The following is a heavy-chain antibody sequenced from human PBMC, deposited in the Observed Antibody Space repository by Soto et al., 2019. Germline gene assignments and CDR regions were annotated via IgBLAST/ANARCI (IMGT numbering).Heavy chain of an antibody. CDR2: IKQDGSEK. V-gene: IGHV3-7*01. J-gene: IGHJ6*02. CDR1: GFTFSSYW. CDR3: ARVDIVVVPAADYYYGMDV. Sequence: GESLKISCAASGFTFSSYWMSWVRQAPGKGLEWVANIKQDGSEKYYVDSVKGRFAISRDNAKNSLYLQMNSLRAEDTAVYYCARVDIVVVPAADYYYGMDVWGQGTTVTVSS. D-gene: IGHD2-2*03.